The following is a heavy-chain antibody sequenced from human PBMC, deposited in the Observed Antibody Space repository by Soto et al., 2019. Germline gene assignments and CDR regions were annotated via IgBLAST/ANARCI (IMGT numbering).Heavy chain of an antibody. J-gene: IGHJ1*01. V-gene: IGHV4-39*01. Sequence: QLQLQESGPGLVKPSETLSLTCTVSGGSISSSSYYWGWIRQPPGKGLEWIGSIYYSGSTYYNPSLKSRGTISVDTSKNQFSLKLSSVTAADTAVYYCASPRDRISQFLEWLQSESYFQHWGQGTLVTVSS. D-gene: IGHD3-3*01. CDR2: IYYSGST. CDR1: GGSISSSSYY. CDR3: ASPRDRISQFLEWLQSESYFQH.